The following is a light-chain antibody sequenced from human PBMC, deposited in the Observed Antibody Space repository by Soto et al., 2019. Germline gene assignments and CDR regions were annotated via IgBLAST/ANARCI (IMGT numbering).Light chain of an antibody. CDR1: QSVSSNY. J-gene: IGKJ2*01. V-gene: IGKV3-20*01. CDR2: GAS. Sequence: EIVLTQSPGTLSLSPGERATLSCRASQSVSSNYLAWYQQKPGQAPRLLIYGASRRATGIPDRFSGSGSGTDFTLTISRLEPEDFAVYYCQQYGRSLYTFGQGTKVDXK. CDR3: QQYGRSLYT.